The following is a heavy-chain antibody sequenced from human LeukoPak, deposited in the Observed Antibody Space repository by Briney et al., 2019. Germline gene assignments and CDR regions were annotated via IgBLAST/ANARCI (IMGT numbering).Heavy chain of an antibody. V-gene: IGHV4-4*07. Sequence: SETLSLTCTVSGGSMSSYYWSFIRQPAGRGLEWIGRIHTSWTTYYNPSLKSRVTMSVDTSRNQFSLRLTSVTAADTAVYYCARGDFYDGGGRNWFDPWGPGTPVTVSS. CDR1: GGSMSSYY. CDR2: IHTSWTT. D-gene: IGHD3-16*01. J-gene: IGHJ5*02. CDR3: ARGDFYDGGGRNWFDP.